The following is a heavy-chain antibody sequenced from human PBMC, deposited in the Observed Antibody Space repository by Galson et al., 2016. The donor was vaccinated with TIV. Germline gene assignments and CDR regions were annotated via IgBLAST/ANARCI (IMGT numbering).Heavy chain of an antibody. CDR3: ARGGRGSAWYADY. D-gene: IGHD6-13*01. CDR2: VNPSSGGT. CDR1: GYAFTSFF. V-gene: IGHV1-2*06. J-gene: IGHJ4*02. Sequence: SVKVSCKAFGYAFTSFFVHWVRQAPGQGLEWLGRVNPSSGGTVYAQKFEGRLTLTWDTSTSTIYMELNSLISGDTAVYYCARGGRGSAWYADYWGQGSPVTVSS.